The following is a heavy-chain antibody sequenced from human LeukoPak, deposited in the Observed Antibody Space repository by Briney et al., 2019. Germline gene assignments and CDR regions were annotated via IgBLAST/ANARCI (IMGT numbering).Heavy chain of an antibody. J-gene: IGHJ4*02. CDR3: ATAKSGGNAYFDY. CDR2: IYYSGST. CDR1: GGPISSYY. Sequence: PSETLSLTCTVTGGPISSYYWSWIRQPPGEGLEWIGYIYYSGSTNYNPSLKSRVTISVDTSKNQFSLKLSSVTAADTAVYYCATAKSGGNAYFDYWGQGTLVTVSS. V-gene: IGHV4-59*08. D-gene: IGHD4-23*01.